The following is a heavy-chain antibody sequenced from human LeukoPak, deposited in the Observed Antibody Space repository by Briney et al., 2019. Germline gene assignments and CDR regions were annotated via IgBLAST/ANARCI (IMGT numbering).Heavy chain of an antibody. D-gene: IGHD3-22*01. CDR3: ARDSYYYDGNDAFDI. Sequence: SDTLSLTCAVYGGSFSAYYWSWIRQPPGKGLEWIGYLYYSGSTNYNPSLKSRVTISVDTSKNQFSLKLSSVTAADTAVYYCARDSYYYDGNDAFDIWGQGTMVTVSS. V-gene: IGHV4-59*01. CDR1: GGSFSAYY. J-gene: IGHJ3*02. CDR2: LYYSGST.